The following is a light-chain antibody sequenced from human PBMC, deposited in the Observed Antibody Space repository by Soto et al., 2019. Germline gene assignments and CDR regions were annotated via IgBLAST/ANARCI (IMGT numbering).Light chain of an antibody. CDR3: QQYDTYPWT. CDR2: KAS. CDR1: QSISNS. Sequence: DIQMTQSPSTLSASVGDRVTITCRASQSISNSLAWHQQKPGKAPKLLIYKASSLESGVPSRFSGSGSGTEFTLTIISLQPDDVATYYCQQYDTYPWTSGQGTKVEIK. J-gene: IGKJ1*01. V-gene: IGKV1-5*03.